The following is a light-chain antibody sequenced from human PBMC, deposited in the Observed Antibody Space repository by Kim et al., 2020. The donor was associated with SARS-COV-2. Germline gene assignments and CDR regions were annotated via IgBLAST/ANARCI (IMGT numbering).Light chain of an antibody. V-gene: IGLV3-21*04. J-gene: IGLJ2*01. CDR3: QVWDSSSDHRVV. CDR1: SIGSKG. Sequence: GKMAGVSWGGTSIGSKGVHMYQKQSGQTPVLVIYYDSDRPSGIPGRFAGSNSGNTATLTISRVEAGDEADYYCQVWDSSSDHRVVFGGGTQLTVL. CDR2: YDS.